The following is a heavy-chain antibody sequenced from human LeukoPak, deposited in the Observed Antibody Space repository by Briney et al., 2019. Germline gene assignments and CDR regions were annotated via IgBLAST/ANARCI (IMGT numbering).Heavy chain of an antibody. CDR3: ARHGVQIVGATGTAFDI. J-gene: IGHJ3*02. V-gene: IGHV5-51*01. D-gene: IGHD1-26*01. CDR2: IYPGDSDT. CDR1: GYSFTSYW. Sequence: GESLKISCKGSGYSFTSYWIGWVRQMPGKGLEWMGIIYPGDSDTRYSPSFQGQVTISADKSISTAYLQWSSLKASDTAMYYCARHGVQIVGATGTAFDIWGQGTMVTVSS.